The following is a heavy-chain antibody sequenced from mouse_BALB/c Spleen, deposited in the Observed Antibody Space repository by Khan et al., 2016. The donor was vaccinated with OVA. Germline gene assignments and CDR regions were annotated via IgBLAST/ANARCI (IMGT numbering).Heavy chain of an antibody. Sequence: QVQLKESGPGLVAPSQSLSITCTVSGFSLNSYCVNWVRQPPGKGLEWLGVIWGDGSTNYHSALISRLSISKDNSKSQVFLNLNSLQTDDTATYYCVKQNHGTIYAMDYWSQGTSVTVSS. D-gene: IGHD2-1*01. CDR3: VKQNHGTIYAMDY. J-gene: IGHJ4*01. CDR2: IWGDGST. CDR1: GFSLNSYC. V-gene: IGHV2-3*01.